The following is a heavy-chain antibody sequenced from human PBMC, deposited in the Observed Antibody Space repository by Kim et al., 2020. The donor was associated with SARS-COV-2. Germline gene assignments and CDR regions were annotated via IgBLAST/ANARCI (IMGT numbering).Heavy chain of an antibody. CDR1: GFTFSTYG. J-gene: IGHJ6*02. D-gene: IGHD1-26*01. Sequence: GGSLRLSCAASGFTFSTYGMHWVRQAPGKGLEWVAVIWYDGSNKYYADSVKGRFTISRDNSKNTLYLQMNSLRAEDTAVYYCARDRGMTDEYYYYYGMDVWGQGTTVTVSS. CDR2: IWYDGSNK. CDR3: ARDRGMTDEYYYYYGMDV. V-gene: IGHV3-33*01.